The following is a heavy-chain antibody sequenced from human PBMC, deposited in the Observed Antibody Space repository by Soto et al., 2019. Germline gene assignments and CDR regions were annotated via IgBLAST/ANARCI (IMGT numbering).Heavy chain of an antibody. CDR2: IYYSGST. J-gene: IGHJ4*01. CDR1: GGSIRSGSYD. Sequence: SETLSLTCTVSGGSIRSGSYDWGWIRQPPGKGLEWIGSIYYSGSTYYNPPLKSRVTVSVDTSKNQLSLKLSSVTAADTAVYYCARLGDYYQAFDYWGQGTLVTVS. V-gene: IGHV4-39*01. D-gene: IGHD3-22*01. CDR3: ARLGDYYQAFDY.